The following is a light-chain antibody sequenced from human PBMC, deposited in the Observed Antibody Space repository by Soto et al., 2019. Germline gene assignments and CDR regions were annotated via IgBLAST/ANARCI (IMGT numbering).Light chain of an antibody. CDR3: QQSYSTPRT. Sequence: IQLTQSPSSLSASTGDRVTITCRASQSISSYLNWYQQKPGKAPKLLIYAASSLQSGVPSRFSGSGSGTDFTLTISSLQPEDFATYYCQQSYSTPRTFGQGTKVDI. V-gene: IGKV1-39*01. CDR1: QSISSY. CDR2: AAS. J-gene: IGKJ1*01.